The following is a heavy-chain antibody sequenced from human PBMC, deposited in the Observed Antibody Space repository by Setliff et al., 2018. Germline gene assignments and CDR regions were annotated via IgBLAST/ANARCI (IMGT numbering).Heavy chain of an antibody. D-gene: IGHD6-13*01. CDR3: ARDAYSSSWDY. V-gene: IGHV3-23*01. CDR1: GFTFSSYA. CDR2: ISGSAQTT. Sequence: GGSLRLSCAASGFTFSSYAITWVRQAPGKGLEWVSMISGSAQTTYYADSVKGRFSISRDNTKNSLYLQMNSLRAEDTAVYYCARDAYSSSWDYWGQGTLVTVSS. J-gene: IGHJ4*02.